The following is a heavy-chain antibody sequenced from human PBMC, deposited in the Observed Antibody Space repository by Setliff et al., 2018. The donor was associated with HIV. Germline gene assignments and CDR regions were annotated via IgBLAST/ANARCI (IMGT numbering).Heavy chain of an antibody. Sequence: ASVKVSCKASGYTFTSYYMHWVRQAPGQGLEWMGIINPSGGSTSYAQKFQGRVTMTRDTSTSTVYMELSSLRSEETAVYYCARAAGGYDFWSGYRWGHFDYGGQGTLVTVSS. D-gene: IGHD3-3*01. CDR3: ARAAGGYDFWSGYRWGHFDY. J-gene: IGHJ4*02. CDR2: INPSGGST. CDR1: GYTFTSYY. V-gene: IGHV1-46*01.